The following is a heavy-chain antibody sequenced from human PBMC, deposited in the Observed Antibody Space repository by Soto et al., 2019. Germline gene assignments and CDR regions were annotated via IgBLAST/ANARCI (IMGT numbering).Heavy chain of an antibody. CDR2: ISAYNGNT. D-gene: IGHD3-22*01. CDR3: ATRDDSSGDYLSGAFDI. CDR1: GYTFTSYG. J-gene: IGHJ3*02. Sequence: GASVKVSCKASGYTFTSYGISWVRQAPGQGLEWMGWISAYNGNTNYAQKLQGRVTMTTDTSTSTAYMELRSLRSDDTAVYYCATRDDSSGDYLSGAFDIWGQGTMVTVSS. V-gene: IGHV1-18*01.